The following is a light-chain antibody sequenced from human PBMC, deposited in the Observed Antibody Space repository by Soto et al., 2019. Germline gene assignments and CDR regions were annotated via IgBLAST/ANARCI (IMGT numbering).Light chain of an antibody. CDR2: DVS. CDR3: SSYTSSSTLYV. CDR1: SSDVGGYNY. Sequence: QSALTQPASVSGSPGQSITISCTGTSSDVGGYNYVSWYQQHTGKAPKLMIYDVSNRPSGVSNRFSGSKSGNTASLTISGLKAEDEADYYCSSYTSSSTLYVFGTGTKVTVL. V-gene: IGLV2-14*01. J-gene: IGLJ1*01.